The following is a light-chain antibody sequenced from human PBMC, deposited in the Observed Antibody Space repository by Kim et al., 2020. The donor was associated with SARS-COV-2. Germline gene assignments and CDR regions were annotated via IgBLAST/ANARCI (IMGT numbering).Light chain of an antibody. CDR3: QQYGSLPLT. J-gene: IGKJ4*01. V-gene: IGKV3-20*01. CDR2: AAS. Sequence: LSPGRSAALSCRGSKSVSSRYLAWYQQKPGQALRLLIYAASSRATGIPDRFSRSGSGTDFTLTITRLQAEDFAVYHCQQYGSLPLTFGAGTKLEIK. CDR1: KSVSSRY.